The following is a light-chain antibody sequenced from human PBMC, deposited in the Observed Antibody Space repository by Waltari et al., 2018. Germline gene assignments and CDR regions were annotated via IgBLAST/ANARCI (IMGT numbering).Light chain of an antibody. CDR3: AAWDGGLNAL. CDR1: SSNIGSNT. J-gene: IGLJ2*01. V-gene: IGLV1-44*01. CDR2: SNV. Sequence: QSMLTQPPSASGTPGQRVTISCSGGSSNIGSNTVNWFQQLPGTAPKLLSYSNVQRPSGVPGRFSGSRSGTSVSLAISGLQPDDEADYYCAAWDGGLNALFGGGTKLTVL.